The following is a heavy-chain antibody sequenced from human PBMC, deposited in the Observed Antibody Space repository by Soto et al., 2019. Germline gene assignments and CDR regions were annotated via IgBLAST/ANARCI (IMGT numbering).Heavy chain of an antibody. CDR2: VDDGGNT. D-gene: IGHD3-9*01. CDR3: ARVAQFGIFTLYYPADY. Sequence: SETLSLTCAVYCGSFSGHFWRCVRQPPGKGLEWIGEVDDGGNTNYNPSLKNRGTISFDKSKNQFSLNLSSVTVVDSAMYYCARVAQFGIFTLYYPADYCGLRTLFT. V-gene: IGHV4-34*01. CDR1: CGSFSGHF. J-gene: IGHJ4*02.